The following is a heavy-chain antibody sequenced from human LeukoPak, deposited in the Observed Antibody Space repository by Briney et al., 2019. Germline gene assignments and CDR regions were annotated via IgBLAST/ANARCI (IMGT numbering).Heavy chain of an antibody. Sequence: GGSLRLSCAASGFTFTSYAMSWVRQAPGKGLEWVSAITNSGDSTYYTDSVKGRFTISRDNSKNTLYLQMNSLSAEDTAVYYCAIGGRAYFFDSWGQGTLVTVSS. CDR1: GFTFTSYA. V-gene: IGHV3-23*01. J-gene: IGHJ4*02. D-gene: IGHD3-16*01. CDR2: ITNSGDST. CDR3: AIGGRAYFFDS.